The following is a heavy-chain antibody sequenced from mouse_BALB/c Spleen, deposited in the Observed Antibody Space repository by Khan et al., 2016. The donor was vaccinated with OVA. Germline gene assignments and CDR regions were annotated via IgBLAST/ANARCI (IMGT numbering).Heavy chain of an antibody. J-gene: IGHJ2*01. V-gene: IGHV1-5*01. CDR2: IYPGISDT. Sequence: VQLKQSGTVLARPGASVKMSCKASGYSFTNYWMHWVQQRPGQGLEWIGAIYPGISDTRYNQKFKGKAKLTAVTSASTAYMELSSLTNEDSAVYYCTRSYDSYYFDYGGQGTTLTVSS. CDR1: GYSFTNYW. D-gene: IGHD2-4*01. CDR3: TRSYDSYYFDY.